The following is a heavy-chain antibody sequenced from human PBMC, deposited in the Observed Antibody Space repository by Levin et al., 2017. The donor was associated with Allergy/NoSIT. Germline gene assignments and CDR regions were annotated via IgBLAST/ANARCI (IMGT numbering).Heavy chain of an antibody. CDR3: ARDAVKNGYNWDYFDY. D-gene: IGHD5-24*01. CDR1: GFTFSDYA. V-gene: IGHV3-30*04. Sequence: GGSLRLSCAAAGFTFSDYAVHWVRQAPGKGLEWVALISYDGEKKYYTDSVKGRFTISRDNSENTLYLEMNSLTTEDTAVYYCARDAVKNGYNWDYFDYWGQGTLVTISS. CDR2: ISYDGEKK. J-gene: IGHJ4*02.